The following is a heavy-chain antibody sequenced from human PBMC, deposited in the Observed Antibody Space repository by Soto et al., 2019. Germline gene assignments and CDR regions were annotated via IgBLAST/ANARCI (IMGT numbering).Heavy chain of an antibody. V-gene: IGHV3-30*18. D-gene: IGHD5-18*01. J-gene: IGHJ4*02. Sequence: QVQLVESGGGVVQPGRSLRLSCAASGFTFSSYGMHWVRQAPGKGLEWVAVISYDGSNKYYADSVKGRFTISRDNSKNTLYLQMSSLSAEDTAVYYCAKGGGDTALWGQGTLVTVSS. CDR2: ISYDGSNK. CDR1: GFTFSSYG. CDR3: AKGGGDTAL.